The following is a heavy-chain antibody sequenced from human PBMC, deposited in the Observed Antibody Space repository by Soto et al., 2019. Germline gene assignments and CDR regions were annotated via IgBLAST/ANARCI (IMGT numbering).Heavy chain of an antibody. CDR1: GFTFSSYS. CDR2: ISYDGSNK. D-gene: IGHD3-22*01. V-gene: IGHV3-30*18. Sequence: XRSLRLTCSASGFTFSSYSMHWVRQAPGKGLGWVAVISYDGSNKYYADSVKGRITISRDNSKNTLYLQMNHLRAEDTAVYYCANDLSSGYSGGWGQGTLVTVSS. CDR3: ANDLSSGYSGG. J-gene: IGHJ4*02.